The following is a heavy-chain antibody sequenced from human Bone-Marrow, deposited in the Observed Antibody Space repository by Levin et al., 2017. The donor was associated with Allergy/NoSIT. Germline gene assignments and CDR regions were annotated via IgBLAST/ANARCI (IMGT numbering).Heavy chain of an antibody. Sequence: GGSLRLSCAASGFTFRNYALSWVRQAPGMGLEWVSAIDARGGSTYYADSVRGRFTISRDNSQNMLYLQMDSLRAEDSAIYYCAKAPPITVVTSAEGTFDIWVQGTMVTVSS. D-gene: IGHD4-23*01. J-gene: IGHJ3*02. CDR3: AKAPPITVVTSAEGTFDI. CDR2: IDARGGST. CDR1: GFTFRNYA. V-gene: IGHV3-23*01.